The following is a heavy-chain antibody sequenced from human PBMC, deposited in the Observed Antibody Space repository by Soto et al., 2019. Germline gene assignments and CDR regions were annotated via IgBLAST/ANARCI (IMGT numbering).Heavy chain of an antibody. V-gene: IGHV3-11*06. J-gene: IGHJ4*02. CDR3: VRANCNVDY. CDR1: GFTFYRYY. Sequence: HVQLVESGGDSVKAGGSLRLSCAASGFTFYRYYMTWVRQAPGEGLEWISYISSAGEYTDYADSVKGRFTISRDNARNSLFLQMNSLRVEDTAVYYCVRANCNVDYWGRGTLVTVSS. D-gene: IGHD1-1*01. CDR2: ISSAGEYT.